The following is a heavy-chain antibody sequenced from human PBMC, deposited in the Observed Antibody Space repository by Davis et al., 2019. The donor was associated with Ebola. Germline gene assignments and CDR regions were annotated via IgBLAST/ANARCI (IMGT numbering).Heavy chain of an antibody. D-gene: IGHD2/OR15-2a*01. V-gene: IGHV5-51*01. Sequence: GESLKISCQGVGFTFTNYWIGWVRQMSGKGLEWMGIIYPIDSDTTYSPSFQGHVTISTDKSITTAYLQWSSLRASDTAIYYCARHKTQYVDSWGQGTLVTVSS. CDR3: ARHKTQYVDS. J-gene: IGHJ5*01. CDR2: IYPIDSDT. CDR1: GFTFTNYW.